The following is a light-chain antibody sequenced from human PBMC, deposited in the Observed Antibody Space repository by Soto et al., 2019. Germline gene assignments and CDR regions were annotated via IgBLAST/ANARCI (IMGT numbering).Light chain of an antibody. V-gene: IGKV3-15*01. CDR2: GSS. J-gene: IGKJ2*01. CDR1: QSVGSN. Sequence: DIVMTQSPATPSVSPGERATLSCTASQSVGSNLAWYQQKPGQAPRLLIYGSSTSATGIQARVSISGSWTDFNLTISSPQSEDFAVYYYQQYNYWPRTFGQGTKLEIK. CDR3: QQYNYWPRT.